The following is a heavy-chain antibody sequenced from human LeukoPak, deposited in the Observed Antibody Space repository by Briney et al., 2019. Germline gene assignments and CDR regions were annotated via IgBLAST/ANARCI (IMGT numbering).Heavy chain of an antibody. CDR3: TYGDYLFDY. D-gene: IGHD4-17*01. CDR2: IKSKTDGGTT. Sequence: SWVRQAPGKGLEWVGRIKSKTDGGTTDYAAPVKGRFTISRDDSKNTLYLQMNSLKTEDTAVYYCTYGDYLFDYWGQGTLVTVSS. V-gene: IGHV3-15*01. J-gene: IGHJ4*02.